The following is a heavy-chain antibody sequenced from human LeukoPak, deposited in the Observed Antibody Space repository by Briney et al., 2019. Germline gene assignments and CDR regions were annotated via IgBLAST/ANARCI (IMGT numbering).Heavy chain of an antibody. D-gene: IGHD3-9*01. J-gene: IGHJ5*02. CDR1: GGSFSGYY. V-gene: IGHV4-59*01. CDR2: IYYSWST. Sequence: SETLSLTCAVYGGSFSGYYWSWLRQPPGKGLEWIGYIYYSWSTNYNPSLKSRVTISVDTSKNQFSLKLSSVTAADTAVYYCARTVLRYFDWFGWFDPWGQGTLVTVSS. CDR3: ARTVLRYFDWFGWFDP.